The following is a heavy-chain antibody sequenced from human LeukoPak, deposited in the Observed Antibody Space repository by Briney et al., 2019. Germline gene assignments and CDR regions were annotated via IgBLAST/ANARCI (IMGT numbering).Heavy chain of an antibody. D-gene: IGHD2-2*01. Sequence: GASVKVSCKASGYTFTNYGVSWVRQAPGQGLEWMGWINAYIGDTHYAQNLQGRLTMTTDTSTSMAFMELRSLRPDDTAVYFCARWGLVAPGTYYYYYMDVWGRGTTVTVSS. CDR1: GYTFTNYG. J-gene: IGHJ6*03. CDR2: INAYIGDT. V-gene: IGHV1-18*01. CDR3: ARWGLVAPGTYYYYYMDV.